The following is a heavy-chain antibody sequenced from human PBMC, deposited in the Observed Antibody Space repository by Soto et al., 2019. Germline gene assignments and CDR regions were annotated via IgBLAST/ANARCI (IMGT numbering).Heavy chain of an antibody. J-gene: IGHJ2*01. Sequence: QVQLVQSGAEVKKPWASVKVSCKASGYTFTNYAMHWVRHSTGQRLEWMGWINAGNGNTKYSQKFQGRVTITRDTSASTAYMELSSLRSEDRAVSYCARGGSLYWYFDLWGRGTLCTLSS. CDR2: INAGNGNT. D-gene: IGHD1-26*01. CDR1: GYTFTNYA. V-gene: IGHV1-3*01. CDR3: ARGGSLYWYFDL.